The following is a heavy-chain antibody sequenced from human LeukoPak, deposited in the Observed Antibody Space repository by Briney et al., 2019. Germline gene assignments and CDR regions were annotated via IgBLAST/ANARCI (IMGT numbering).Heavy chain of an antibody. J-gene: IGHJ4*02. CDR2: IYPGDSDT. V-gene: IGHV5-51*01. CDR1: GYSFTSYW. CDR3: ARQEGSGWYHYYFDY. Sequence: KAGESLKISCKGSGYSFTSYWIGWVRQMPGKGLEWMGIIYPGDSDTRYSPSFQGQVTISADKSISTAYLQWSSLKASDTAMYYCARQEGSGWYHYYFDYWGQGTLVTVSS. D-gene: IGHD6-19*01.